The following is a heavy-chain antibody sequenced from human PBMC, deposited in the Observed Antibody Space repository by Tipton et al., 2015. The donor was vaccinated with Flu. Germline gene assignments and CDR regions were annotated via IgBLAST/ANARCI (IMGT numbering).Heavy chain of an antibody. J-gene: IGHJ5*02. CDR1: GYTFTAYY. CDR3: ARAERAGYSSSWFFH. D-gene: IGHD6-13*01. CDR2: MNPNSGGA. Sequence: QLVQSGAEVEKPGASVKVSCKTSGYTFTAYYIHWVRQAPGQGLEWMGFMNPNSGGANYAQKFQGRVAMTRDTSISTAYMELSSRRHDDTAVYYCARAERAGYSSSWFFHWGQGALVTVSP. V-gene: IGHV1-2*02.